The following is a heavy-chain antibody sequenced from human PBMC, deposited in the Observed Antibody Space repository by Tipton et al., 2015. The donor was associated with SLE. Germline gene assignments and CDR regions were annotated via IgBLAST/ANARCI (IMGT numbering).Heavy chain of an antibody. CDR2: INYSGST. Sequence: LRLSCVASGLTVSSNYMSWVRQAPGKGLEWIGEINYSGSTKYNPSLKSRVTISVDASKNQFSLRLSSVTTADTAVYYCAAATGNFDSWGQGTLVTVSS. D-gene: IGHD6-13*01. CDR1: GLTVSSNY. J-gene: IGHJ4*02. CDR3: AAATGNFDS. V-gene: IGHV4-34*08.